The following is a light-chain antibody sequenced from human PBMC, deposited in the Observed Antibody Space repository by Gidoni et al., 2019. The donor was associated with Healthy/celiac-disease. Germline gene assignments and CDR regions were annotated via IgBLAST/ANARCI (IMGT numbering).Light chain of an antibody. CDR1: QSISSY. CDR3: QQSYSTPLT. Sequence: IQMTQSPSSLSASVGDRVTITCRASQSISSYLNWYQQKPGKAPKLLIYAASSLQSWVPSRFSGSGSGTEFTLTISSLQPEDFATDYFQQSYSTPLTFGGXTKVEIK. CDR2: AAS. J-gene: IGKJ4*01. V-gene: IGKV1-39*01.